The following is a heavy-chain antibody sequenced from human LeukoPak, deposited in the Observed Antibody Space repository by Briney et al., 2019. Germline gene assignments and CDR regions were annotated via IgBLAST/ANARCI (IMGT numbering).Heavy chain of an antibody. J-gene: IGHJ5*01. V-gene: IGHV3-21*01. Sequence: GGSLRLSRVPSGLTFSDYSINWVRRAPRKGVEWVSSINLTSTSIYYADAVRGRFTISRDNAKSSLYLQMDSLRAEDTAVYYCVRLRRNSDRSYYYYYYDSWGQGILVTVSS. CDR3: VRLRRNSDRSYYYYYYDS. D-gene: IGHD3-10*01. CDR2: INLTSTSI. CDR1: GLTFSDYS.